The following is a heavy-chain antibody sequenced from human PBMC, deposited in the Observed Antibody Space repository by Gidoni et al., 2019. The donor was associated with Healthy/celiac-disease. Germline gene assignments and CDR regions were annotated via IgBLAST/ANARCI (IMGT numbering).Heavy chain of an antibody. CDR2: IDWDDDK. D-gene: IGHD6-19*01. Sequence: QVTLRESGPALVKPTQTLTLTCTFSGFSLSTSGMCVSWIRQPPGKALEWLALIDWDDDKYYSTSLKTRLTISKDTSKNQVVLTMTNMDPVDTATYYCARLGPFSSGWKGYYYYGMDVWGQGTTVTVSS. V-gene: IGHV2-70*01. J-gene: IGHJ6*02. CDR3: ARLGPFSSGWKGYYYYGMDV. CDR1: GFSLSTSGMC.